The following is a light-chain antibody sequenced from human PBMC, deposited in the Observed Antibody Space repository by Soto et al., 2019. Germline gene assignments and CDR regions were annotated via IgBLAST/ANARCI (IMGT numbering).Light chain of an antibody. V-gene: IGLV1-51*01. CDR2: DNN. CDR3: GTWDSSLSARV. J-gene: IGLJ1*01. CDR1: SSNIGNNY. Sequence: QSVLTQPPSVSAAPGQKVTISCSGSSSNIGNNYVSWYQQLPGTAPKLLIYDNNERPSGIPDRFSGSKSGTSATLGITGLQTGDEADYYCGTWDSSLSARVFGTGTKVTVL.